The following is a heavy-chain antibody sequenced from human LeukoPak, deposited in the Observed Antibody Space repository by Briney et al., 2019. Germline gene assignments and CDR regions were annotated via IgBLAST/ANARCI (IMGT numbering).Heavy chain of an antibody. Sequence: PSQTLSLTCTVSGGSISSGSYYWSWIRQPPGKGLEWIGSIYHSGSTNYNPSLKSRVTISVDKSKNQFSLKLSSVTAADTAVYYCARDATIFGVAFDYWGQGTLVTVSS. CDR3: ARDATIFGVAFDY. D-gene: IGHD3-3*01. V-gene: IGHV4-39*07. CDR1: GGSISSGSYY. CDR2: IYHSGST. J-gene: IGHJ4*02.